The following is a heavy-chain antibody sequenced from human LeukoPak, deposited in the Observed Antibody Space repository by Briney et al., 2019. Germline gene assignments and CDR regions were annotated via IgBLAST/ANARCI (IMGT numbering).Heavy chain of an antibody. J-gene: IGHJ6*03. CDR3: ARAPSKVVPAAIPTYYYYYMDV. CDR1: GGTFSSYA. CDR2: IIPIFGTA. Sequence: SVKVSCKASGGTFSSYAISWVRQAPGQGLEWMGGIIPIFGTANYAQKFQGRVTITADESTSTAYMELSSLRSEDTAVYYCARAPSKVVPAAIPTYYYYYMDVWGKGTTVTVSS. V-gene: IGHV1-69*01. D-gene: IGHD2-2*02.